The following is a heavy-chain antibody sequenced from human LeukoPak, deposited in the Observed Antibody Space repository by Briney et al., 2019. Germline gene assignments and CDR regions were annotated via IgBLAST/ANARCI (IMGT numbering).Heavy chain of an antibody. J-gene: IGHJ4*02. CDR1: GFTFSNYW. V-gene: IGHV3-74*01. D-gene: IGHD6-19*01. CDR2: IISDGSST. CDR3: AGSSGWARYFDY. Sequence: PGGSLRLSCAASGFTFSNYWMHWVRQAPGKGLVWVSRIISDGSSTSYADSVKGRFTISRDNAKNSLYLQMNSLRAEDTAVYYCAGSSGWARYFDYWGQGALVTVSS.